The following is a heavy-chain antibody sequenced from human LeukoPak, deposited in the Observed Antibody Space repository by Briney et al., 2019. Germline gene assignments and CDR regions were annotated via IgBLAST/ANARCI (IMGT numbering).Heavy chain of an antibody. CDR2: MNPNSGNT. D-gene: IGHD3-3*01. CDR1: GYTFTSYD. CDR3: ARVHYDFWSGFWDYFDY. Sequence: GASVKVSCKASGYTFTSYDINWVRQATGQGLEWMGWMNPNSGNTGHAQKFQGRVTMTRNTSISTAYMQLSSLRSEDTAVYYCARVHYDFWSGFWDYFDYWGQGTLVTVSS. J-gene: IGHJ4*02. V-gene: IGHV1-8*01.